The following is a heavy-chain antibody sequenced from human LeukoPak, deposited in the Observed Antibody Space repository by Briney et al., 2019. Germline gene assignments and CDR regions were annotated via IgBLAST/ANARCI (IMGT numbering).Heavy chain of an antibody. Sequence: GGSLRLSCAASGFTFSSYWMSWVRQAPGKGLEGVANIKQDRSEKYYVDSVKGRFTISRDNAKNSLYLQMNSLRAEDTAVYYCARDQYYYDSSGYYQIYYYYGMDVWGQGTTVTVSS. V-gene: IGHV3-7*01. J-gene: IGHJ6*02. CDR2: IKQDRSEK. CDR1: GFTFSSYW. D-gene: IGHD3-22*01. CDR3: ARDQYYYDSSGYYQIYYYYGMDV.